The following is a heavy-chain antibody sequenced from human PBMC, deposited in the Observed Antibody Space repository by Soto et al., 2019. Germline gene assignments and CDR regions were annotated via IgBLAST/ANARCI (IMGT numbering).Heavy chain of an antibody. CDR2: IYYSGST. Sequence: SETLSLTCTVSGGSISSYYWSWIRQPPGKGLEWIGYIYYSGSTNYNPSLKSRVTISVDTSKNQFSLKLSSVTAADTAVYYCARGDDILTGYYHPFDYWGQGTLVTVSS. CDR1: GGSISSYY. V-gene: IGHV4-59*01. J-gene: IGHJ4*02. CDR3: ARGDDILTGYYHPFDY. D-gene: IGHD3-9*01.